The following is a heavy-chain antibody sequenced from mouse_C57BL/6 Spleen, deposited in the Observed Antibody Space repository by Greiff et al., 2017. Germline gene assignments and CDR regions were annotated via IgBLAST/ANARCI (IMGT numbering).Heavy chain of an antibody. CDR2: IYPGDGDT. CDR3: APLGYFDY. D-gene: IGHD3-3*01. Sequence: LQESGPELVKPGASVKISCKASGYAFSSSWMNWVKQRPGKGLEWIGRIYPGDGDTNYNGKFKGKATLTADKSSSTAYMQLSSLTSEDSAVYFCAPLGYFDYWGQGTTLTVSS. CDR1: GYAFSSSW. J-gene: IGHJ2*01. V-gene: IGHV1-82*01.